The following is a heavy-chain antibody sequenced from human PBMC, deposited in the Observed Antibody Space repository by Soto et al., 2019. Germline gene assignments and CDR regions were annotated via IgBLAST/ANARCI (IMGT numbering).Heavy chain of an antibody. V-gene: IGHV5-10-1*01. CDR2: IDPSDSYT. CDR1: GYSFTSYW. D-gene: IGHD2-15*01. Sequence: ASVKISCKGSGYSFTSYWISWVRQMPGKGLEWMGRIDPSDSYTNYSPSFQGHVTISADKSISTAYLQWSSLKASDTAMYYCARLLGYCSGGSCYDYYYNGMDVWGQGTTVTVSS. J-gene: IGHJ6*02. CDR3: ARLLGYCSGGSCYDYYYNGMDV.